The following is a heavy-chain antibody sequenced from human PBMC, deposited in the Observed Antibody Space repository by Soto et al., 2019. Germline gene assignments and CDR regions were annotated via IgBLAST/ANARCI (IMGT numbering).Heavy chain of an antibody. D-gene: IGHD6-13*01. CDR1: GGSFSGYY. CDR2: INHSGST. J-gene: IGHJ6*02. CDR3: ARVDIIAADGRLNYGMDA. V-gene: IGHV4-34*01. Sequence: SETLSLTCAVYGGSFSGYYWSWIRQPPGKGLEWIGEINHSGSTNYNPSLKSRVTISVDTSKNQFSLKLSSVTAADTAVYYCARVDIIAADGRLNYGMDAWGQGTTVTVSS.